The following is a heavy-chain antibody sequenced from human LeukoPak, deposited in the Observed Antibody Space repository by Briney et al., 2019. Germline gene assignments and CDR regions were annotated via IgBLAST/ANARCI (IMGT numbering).Heavy chain of an antibody. D-gene: IGHD2-21*02. CDR2: IWFDGSST. CDR3: GRGNFPHCSGDCFDS. Sequence: GGSLRLSCAASGFTFSRFGMHWVRQAPGKGLEWEAVIWFDGSSTYYADSVKGRFTISRDNSKNMLYLQMNSLRVEDTAVYYCGRGNFPHCSGDCFDSWGQGTLVTVSS. CDR1: GFTFSRFG. V-gene: IGHV3-33*01. J-gene: IGHJ4*02.